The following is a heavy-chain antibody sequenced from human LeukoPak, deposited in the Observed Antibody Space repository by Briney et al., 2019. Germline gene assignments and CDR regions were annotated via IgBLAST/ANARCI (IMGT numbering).Heavy chain of an antibody. CDR2: IYSGGNT. CDR1: GFTFSKYA. D-gene: IGHD6-6*01. CDR3: ARDRPIDY. Sequence: GGSLRLSCAASGFTFSKYAMSWVRQAPGKGLEWVSVIYSGGNTYYADSVKGRFTTSRDNSKNTLSLQMNSLRAEDTAVYYCARDRPIDYWGQGTLVTVSS. V-gene: IGHV3-53*01. J-gene: IGHJ4*02.